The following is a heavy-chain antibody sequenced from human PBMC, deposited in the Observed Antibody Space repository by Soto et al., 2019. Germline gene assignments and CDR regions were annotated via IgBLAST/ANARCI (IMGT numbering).Heavy chain of an antibody. J-gene: IGHJ3*02. CDR3: ARVLDSSGESGALDI. CDR1: GGSIGSGGYY. CDR2: IYYSGST. V-gene: IGHV4-31*03. D-gene: IGHD3-22*01. Sequence: PSETLSLTCTVSGGSIGSGGYYWSWIRQHPGKGLEWIGYIYYSGSTYYNPSLKSRVTISVDTSKNQFSLKLSSVTAADTAVYYCARVLDSSGESGALDIWGQGTMVTVSS.